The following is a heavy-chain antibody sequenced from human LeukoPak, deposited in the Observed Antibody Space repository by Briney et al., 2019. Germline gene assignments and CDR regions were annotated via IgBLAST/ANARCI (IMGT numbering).Heavy chain of an antibody. CDR3: AKDAIEWSFYAFDI. Sequence: PGGSLRLSCAASGFTFSSYAMTWVRQAPGKGLEWVSVISASGGSTYYADSVKGRFTISRDNSKNTLYLQMNSLRAEDTAIYYCAKDAIEWSFYAFDIRGQGTMVTVSS. CDR2: ISASGGST. J-gene: IGHJ3*02. V-gene: IGHV3-23*01. D-gene: IGHD3-3*01. CDR1: GFTFSSYA.